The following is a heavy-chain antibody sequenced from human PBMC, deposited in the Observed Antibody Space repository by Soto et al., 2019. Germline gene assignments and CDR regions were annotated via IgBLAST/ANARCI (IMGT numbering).Heavy chain of an antibody. Sequence: PSETLSLTYTVSGGSISTGGYYWNWIRPHPWKGLEWIGYIFYSVSTYYNPSLKSRVTISVDTSKNQFSLKLSSVTAADTAVYYCARSVFPWGQG. CDR2: IFYSVST. V-gene: IGHV4-31*03. CDR3: ARSVFP. J-gene: IGHJ5*02. CDR1: GGSISTGGYY.